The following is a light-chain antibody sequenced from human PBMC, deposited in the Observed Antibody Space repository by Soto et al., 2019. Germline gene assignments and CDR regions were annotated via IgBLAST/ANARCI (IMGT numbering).Light chain of an antibody. Sequence: EVVLTQSPATLSLSPGERATLFCRANESVNDYLAWYQQRPGQAPRLLIFDASNRAPGIPARFSASGSRRDFTLTISSLEPEDFAVYYCQHYGSSPGLTFGGGTKVEIK. CDR3: QHYGSSPGLT. CDR2: DAS. CDR1: ESVNDY. V-gene: IGKV3-11*02. J-gene: IGKJ4*01.